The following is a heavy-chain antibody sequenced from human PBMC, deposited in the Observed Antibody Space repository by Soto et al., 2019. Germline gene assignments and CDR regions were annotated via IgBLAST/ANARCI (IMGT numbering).Heavy chain of an antibody. D-gene: IGHD3-22*01. CDR2: ISPNTGTT. Sequence: ASVKVSCKGSGYPFSRYYIHWVRQAPGPGLQWMGWISPNTGTTRYAQKFKCRVTRTRDTSVSTFYMGLSGLTFDDTAIYYCERASRMVINPSFYAMDVWGQGKTV. CDR1: GYPFSRYY. V-gene: IGHV1-2*02. CDR3: ERASRMVINPSFYAMDV. J-gene: IGHJ6*01.